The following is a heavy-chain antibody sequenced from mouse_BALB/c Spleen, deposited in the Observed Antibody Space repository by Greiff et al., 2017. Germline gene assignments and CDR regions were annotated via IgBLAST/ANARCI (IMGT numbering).Heavy chain of an antibody. D-gene: IGHD1-1*01. V-gene: IGHV1S56*01. J-gene: IGHJ4*01. CDR2: IYPGNVNT. CDR1: GYTFTSYY. CDR3: ARNGFYYYGSSYGAMDY. Sequence: QVQLQQSGPELVKPGASVRISCKASGYTFTSYYIHWVKQRPGQGLEWIGWIYPGNVNTKYNEKFKGKATLTADKSSSTAYMQLSSLTSEDSAVYFCARNGFYYYGSSYGAMDYWGQGTSVTVSS.